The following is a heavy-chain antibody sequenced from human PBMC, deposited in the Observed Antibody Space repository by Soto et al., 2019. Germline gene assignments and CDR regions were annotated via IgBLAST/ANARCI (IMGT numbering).Heavy chain of an antibody. CDR2: IYSDGST. CDR1: EFTVNSNY. V-gene: IGHV3-66*01. Sequence: EVQLVESGGGLVQPGGSLRLSCAASEFTVNSNYMSWLRQAPGKGLEWVSVIYSDGSTYYADSVMGRFIISRDNSNNTLYFQMNSLRAEDTAVYYCATLTKYDILTGFYPCWGQGTLVTVSS. CDR3: ATLTKYDILTGFYPC. D-gene: IGHD3-9*01. J-gene: IGHJ4*02.